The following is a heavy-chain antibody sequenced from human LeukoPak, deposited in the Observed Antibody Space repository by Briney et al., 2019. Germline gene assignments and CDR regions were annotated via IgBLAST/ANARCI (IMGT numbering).Heavy chain of an antibody. J-gene: IGHJ6*02. CDR1: GFTFDDYA. D-gene: IGHD3-9*01. V-gene: IGHV3-9*01. CDR3: AKEDYDILTGYIYGMDV. Sequence: GGSLRLSCAASGFTFDDYAMHWVRHAPGKGLEWVSGISWNSGSIGYADSVKGRFTISRDNAKNSLYLQMNSLRAEDTALYYCAKEDYDILTGYIYGMDVWGQGTTVTVSS. CDR2: ISWNSGSI.